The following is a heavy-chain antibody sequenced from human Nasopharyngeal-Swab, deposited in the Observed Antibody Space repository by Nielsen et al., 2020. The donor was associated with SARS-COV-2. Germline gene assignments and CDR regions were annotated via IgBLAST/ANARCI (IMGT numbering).Heavy chain of an antibody. D-gene: IGHD2-2*01. J-gene: IGHJ6*03. Sequence: SETLSLTCAVSGGSFTAYYWGWIRQPPGKGPEWIAEINHSGSTSYNPSLRSRVTLSVDTSMNQVSLEVSSVTAADTAVYYCARGLSGVVPAPILGLGPYYYYYYMDVWGKGTTVTVSS. CDR2: INHSGST. CDR3: ARGLSGVVPAPILGLGPYYYYYYMDV. V-gene: IGHV4-34*01. CDR1: GGSFTAYY.